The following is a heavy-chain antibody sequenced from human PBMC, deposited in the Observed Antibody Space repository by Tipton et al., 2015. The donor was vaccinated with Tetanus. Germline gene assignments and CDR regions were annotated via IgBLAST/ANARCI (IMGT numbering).Heavy chain of an antibody. CDR3: ARDNRVVVTPGGMDV. CDR2: IYYSGST. CDR1: SGSISSGGYY. V-gene: IGHV4-31*03. Sequence: TLSLTCTVSSGSISSGGYYWSWIRQHPGKGLEWIGYIYYSGSTYYNPSLKSRVTISVDTSKNQFSLKLSSVTAADTAVYYCARDNRVVVTPGGMDVWGQGTTVTVSS. D-gene: IGHD3-22*01. J-gene: IGHJ6*02.